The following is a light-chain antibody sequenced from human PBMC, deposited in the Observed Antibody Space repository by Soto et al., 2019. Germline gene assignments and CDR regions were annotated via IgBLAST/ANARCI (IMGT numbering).Light chain of an antibody. V-gene: IGKV1-39*01. Sequence: GDRVTITCRPSQSIDNFLNWYQQKPGKAPNLLIYAASSLQSGVSSRFSGSGSGTDFTLTISSLQPEDSATYYCQQSYSLPYTFGQGTKVEIK. CDR3: QQSYSLPYT. CDR2: AAS. CDR1: QSIDNF. J-gene: IGKJ2*01.